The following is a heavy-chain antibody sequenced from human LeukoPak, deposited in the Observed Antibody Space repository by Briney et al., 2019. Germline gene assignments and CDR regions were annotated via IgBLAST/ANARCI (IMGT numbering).Heavy chain of an antibody. CDR2: INHSGRT. CDR1: GGSFSGYY. V-gene: IGHV4-34*01. J-gene: IGHJ4*02. D-gene: IGHD3-10*01. CDR3: ARGEPFYGSGSLPYFGY. Sequence: SETLSLTCAVYGGSFSGYYWSWIRQPPGKGPEWIGGINHSGRTNYNPSLKSRVTISVDTSKKQFSLRLSSVTAADTAVFYCARGEPFYGSGSLPYFGYWGQGALVTVSS.